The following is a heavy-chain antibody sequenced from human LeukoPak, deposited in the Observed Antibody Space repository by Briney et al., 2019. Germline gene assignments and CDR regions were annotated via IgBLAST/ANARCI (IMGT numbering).Heavy chain of an antibody. J-gene: IGHJ4*02. CDR2: LRTNTGGT. CDR1: GYTFTDLY. D-gene: IGHD3-3*01. V-gene: IGHV1-2*02. Sequence: ASVKVSCKASGYTFTDLYIHWVRQAPGQGLEWMGFLRTNTGGTSYAQKFQGRVTMTGDTSISTAYLELTSLTSDDTAVYFCARHNYDFDFDYWGQGTLVTVSA. CDR3: ARHNYDFDFDY.